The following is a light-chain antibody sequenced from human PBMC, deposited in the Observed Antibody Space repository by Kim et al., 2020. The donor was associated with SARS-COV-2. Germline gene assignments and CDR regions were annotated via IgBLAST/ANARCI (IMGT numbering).Light chain of an antibody. J-gene: IGLJ3*02. CDR1: SGSIASNY. CDR3: QSYDSSNLWV. V-gene: IGLV6-57*03. CDR2: EDN. Sequence: TVTSPCTRSSGSIASNYVQWYQQRPGSAPTTVIYEDNQRPSGVPDRFSGSIDSSSNSASLTISGLKTEDEADYYCQSYDSSNLWVFGGGTKLTVL.